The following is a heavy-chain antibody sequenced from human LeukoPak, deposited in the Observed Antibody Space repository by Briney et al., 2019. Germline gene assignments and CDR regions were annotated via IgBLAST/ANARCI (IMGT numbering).Heavy chain of an antibody. CDR2: IYYSGST. D-gene: IGHD1-26*01. V-gene: IGHV4-59*01. J-gene: IGHJ3*02. CDR1: GGSISSYY. CDR3: VRSYYRAFDI. Sequence: SETLSLTCTVSGGSISSYYWSWIRQPPGKGLEWIGYIYYSGSTNYNPSLKSRVTISVDTSKNQFSLKLSSVTAADTAVYYCVRSYYRAFDIWGRRTMVTVSS.